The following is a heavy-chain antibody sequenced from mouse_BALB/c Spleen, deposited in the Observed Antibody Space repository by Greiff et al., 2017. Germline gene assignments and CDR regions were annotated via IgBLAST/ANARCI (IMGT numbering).Heavy chain of an antibody. Sequence: EVQLVESGGGLVQPGGSRKLSCAASGFTFSSFGMHWVRQAPEKGLEWVAYISSGSSTIYYADTVKGRFTISRDNPKNTLFLQMTSLRSEDTAMYYCARSVTGSFAYWGQGTLVTVSA. CDR1: GFTFSSFG. J-gene: IGHJ3*01. CDR3: ARSVTGSFAY. CDR2: ISSGSSTI. D-gene: IGHD4-1*01. V-gene: IGHV5-17*02.